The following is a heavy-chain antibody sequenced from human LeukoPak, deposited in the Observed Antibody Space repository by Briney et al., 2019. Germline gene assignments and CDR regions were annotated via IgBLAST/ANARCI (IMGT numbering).Heavy chain of an antibody. Sequence: SETLSLTCTVSGGSISSSSYYWGWIRQPPGKGLEWIGSIYYGGSTCYNPSLKSRVTISVDTSKNQFSLKLSSVTAADTAVYYCARYSSGQAYWGQGTLVTVSS. V-gene: IGHV4-39*07. CDR2: IYYGGST. D-gene: IGHD6-19*01. CDR1: GGSISSSSYY. J-gene: IGHJ4*02. CDR3: ARYSSGQAY.